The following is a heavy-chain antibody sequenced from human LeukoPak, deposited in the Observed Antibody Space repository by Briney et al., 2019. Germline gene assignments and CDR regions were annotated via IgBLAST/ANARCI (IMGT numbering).Heavy chain of an antibody. CDR1: GFTFSSYE. V-gene: IGHV3-48*03. CDR2: ISSGGRTI. J-gene: IGHJ4*02. CDR3: ARDHYSRNDY. Sequence: PGGSLRLSCAASGFTFSSYEMNWVRQAPGKGREGVSYISSGGRTIYYADSVKGRFTISRYNAKNSLYLQMNSLRDEDTAVYYCARDHYSRNDYWGQGTLVTVSS. D-gene: IGHD3-22*01.